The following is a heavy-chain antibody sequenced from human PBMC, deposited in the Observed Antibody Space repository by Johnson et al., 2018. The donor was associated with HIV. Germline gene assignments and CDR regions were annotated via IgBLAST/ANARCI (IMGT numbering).Heavy chain of an antibody. J-gene: IGHJ3*02. V-gene: IGHV3-30*03. Sequence: QVQLVESGGGVVQPGRSLRLSCAASGFTFSSYGMHWLRQAPGKGLEWVAVMSGDGSDKYCADSVKGRFTISRDNSKNTLYLQMNSLRAEDTAVYYCASLPIAARPPTDAFDIWGQGTMVTVSS. CDR1: GFTFSSYG. CDR3: ASLPIAARPPTDAFDI. CDR2: MSGDGSDK. D-gene: IGHD6-6*01.